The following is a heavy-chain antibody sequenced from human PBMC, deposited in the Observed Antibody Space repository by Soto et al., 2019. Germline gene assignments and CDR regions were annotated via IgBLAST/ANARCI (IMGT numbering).Heavy chain of an antibody. Sequence: SETLSLTCTVSGRSISSYYWSSVRQPPGKGLEWIGYIYYSGSTNYNPSLKSRVTISVDTSKNQFSLKLSSVTAADTAVYYCARDRYSYGYEADAFDIWGQGTMVTVSS. V-gene: IGHV4-59*01. CDR2: IYYSGST. J-gene: IGHJ3*02. CDR1: GRSISSYY. D-gene: IGHD5-18*01. CDR3: ARDRYSYGYEADAFDI.